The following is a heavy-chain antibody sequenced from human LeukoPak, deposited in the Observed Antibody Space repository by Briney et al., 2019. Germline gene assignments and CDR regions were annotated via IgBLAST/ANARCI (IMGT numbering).Heavy chain of an antibody. Sequence: GASVKVSCKASGYTFTSYDINWVRQATGQGLEWMGWMNPNSGNTGYAQKLQGRVTMTTDTSTSTAYMELRSLRSDDTAVYYCATSDWNYRFWGQGTLVTVSS. J-gene: IGHJ4*02. D-gene: IGHD1-7*01. CDR3: ATSDWNYRF. CDR1: GYTFTSYD. CDR2: MNPNSGNT. V-gene: IGHV1-8*01.